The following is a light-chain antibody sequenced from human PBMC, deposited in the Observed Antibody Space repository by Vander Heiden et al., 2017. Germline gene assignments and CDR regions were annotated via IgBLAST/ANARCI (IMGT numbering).Light chain of an antibody. Sequence: SCELTQPPSVSVFPVQAARITCSGDELPKKYVDWYQQESGQAPSLVIYEDSKRPSGITERFSGSSSGTMATLTISGAQVEDEADYYCYSTDSSGNHRVFGGGTKLTVL. CDR2: EDS. CDR3: YSTDSSGNHRV. J-gene: IGLJ3*02. CDR1: ELPKKY. V-gene: IGLV3-10*01.